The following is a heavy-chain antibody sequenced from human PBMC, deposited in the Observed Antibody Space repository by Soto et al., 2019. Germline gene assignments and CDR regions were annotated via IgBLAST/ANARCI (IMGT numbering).Heavy chain of an antibody. CDR1: GFTFSNYG. D-gene: IGHD3-16*01. CDR3: ARDHSGGGSISEDGYFDL. V-gene: IGHV3-33*01. Sequence: QVQLVESGGGVVQPGGSLRLSCAASGFTFSNYGLDWVRQAPGKGLEWVAVIWSDGTNEYYADSVKGRFTISRDNSKNTLYLQMNSLRAEDTAVYYYARDHSGGGSISEDGYFDLWGRGTLVTVSS. CDR2: IWSDGTNE. J-gene: IGHJ2*01.